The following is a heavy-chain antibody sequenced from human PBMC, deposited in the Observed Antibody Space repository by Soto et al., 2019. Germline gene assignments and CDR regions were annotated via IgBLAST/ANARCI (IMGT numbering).Heavy chain of an antibody. D-gene: IGHD5-12*01. CDR3: ARESGGATATLDYYYFYMDV. CDR2: INPNGGVT. CDR1: GDTFNDYY. J-gene: IGHJ6*03. Sequence: QVQLVQSGAEVKRPGASVTVSCRSSGDTFNDYYIHWVRQAPGQGREWMGWINPNGGVTKYAQKFQGWVSMTRDTSIRTVYMQLRRLRSDDTAVYYCARESGGATATLDYYYFYMDVWGTGTTVTVSS. V-gene: IGHV1-2*04.